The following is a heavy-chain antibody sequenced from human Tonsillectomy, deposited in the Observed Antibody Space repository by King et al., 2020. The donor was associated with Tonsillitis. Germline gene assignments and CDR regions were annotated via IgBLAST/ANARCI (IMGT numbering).Heavy chain of an antibody. J-gene: IGHJ4*02. CDR2: VNPNSGAT. CDR1: GYTFTGHF. CDR3: ARDSGYGGSQPLSD. V-gene: IGHV1-2*02. D-gene: IGHD4-23*01. Sequence: QLVQSGAEMKKPGASVRVSCKASGYTFTGHFLHWVRQAPGQGLEWLGWVNPNSGATNYAQKFQGRVTMTGDTSINTVYLNLVSLRSDDTAVYYCARDSGYGGSQPLSDWGPGTLVTVAS.